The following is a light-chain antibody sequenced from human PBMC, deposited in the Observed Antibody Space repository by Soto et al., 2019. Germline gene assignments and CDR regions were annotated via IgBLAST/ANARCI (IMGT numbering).Light chain of an antibody. CDR1: QSVLYSSNNKNY. J-gene: IGKJ1*01. V-gene: IGKV4-1*01. CDR3: QQYYSTPWT. CDR2: WAS. Sequence: DIVMTQSPDSLAVSLGERATINCKSSQSVLYSSNNKNYLAWYQHKPGQPPKLLIYWASTRESGVSDRFSGSGSGKDFTLTISRLQAEDVAVYYCQQYYSTPWTFGQGTKVEIK.